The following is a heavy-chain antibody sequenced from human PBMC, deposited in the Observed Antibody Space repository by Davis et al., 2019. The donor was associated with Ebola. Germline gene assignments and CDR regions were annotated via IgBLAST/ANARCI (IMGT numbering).Heavy chain of an antibody. CDR2: INAGNGNT. D-gene: IGHD2-8*01. V-gene: IGHV1-3*01. CDR1: GYTFTSYA. J-gene: IGHJ5*01. Sequence: ASAKVSCKASGYTFTSYAMHWVRQAPGQRLEWMGWINAGNGNTKYSQKFQDRVTITADESTKTAYMALTNLRSEDTAVYYCARGRDCTNAVCYKAHWFDSWGQGTLVTVSS. CDR3: ARGRDCTNAVCYKAHWFDS.